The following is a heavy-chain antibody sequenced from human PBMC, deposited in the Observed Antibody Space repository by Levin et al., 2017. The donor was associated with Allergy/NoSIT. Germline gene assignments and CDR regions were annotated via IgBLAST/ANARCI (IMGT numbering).Heavy chain of an antibody. CDR2: IYSGGKT. CDR3: ARDARFDL. J-gene: IGHJ2*01. CDR1: GFSVSSID. Sequence: PGGSLRLSCAASGFSVSSIDMSWVRQAPGKGLEWVSIIYSGGKTNSADSVEGRFTISRDDSYNTLYLQMTRLRAEDTAVYYCARDARFDLWGRGTLVTVSS. V-gene: IGHV3-53*01.